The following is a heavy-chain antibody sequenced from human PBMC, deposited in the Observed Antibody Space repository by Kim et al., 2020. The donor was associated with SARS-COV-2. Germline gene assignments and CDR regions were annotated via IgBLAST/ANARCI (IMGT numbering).Heavy chain of an antibody. CDR3: AKGGSVAGRKPLNWFDP. CDR1: GDSVSSNSAA. J-gene: IGHJ5*02. D-gene: IGHD6-19*01. CDR2: TYYRSKWYN. Sequence: SQTLSLTCAISGDSVSSNSAAWNWIRQSPSRGLEWLGRTYYRSKWYNDYAVSVKSRITINPDTSKNQFSLQLNSVTPEDTAVYYCAKGGSVAGRKPLNWFDPWGQGTLVTVSS. V-gene: IGHV6-1*01.